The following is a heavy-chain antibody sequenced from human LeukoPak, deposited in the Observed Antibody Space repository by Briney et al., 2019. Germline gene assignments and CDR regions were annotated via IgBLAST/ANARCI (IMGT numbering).Heavy chain of an antibody. CDR1: GGSISSHY. V-gene: IGHV4-59*11. CDR3: ARSSTGSYFDY. CDR2: MYYSGST. D-gene: IGHD3-3*02. Sequence: SETLSLTCTVSGGSISSHYWTWIRQPPGKGLEWIGYMYYSGSTKYDPSLKSRVTISVDTSKNQFSLKLSSVTAADTAVYYCARSSTGSYFDYWGQGTLVTVSS. J-gene: IGHJ4*02.